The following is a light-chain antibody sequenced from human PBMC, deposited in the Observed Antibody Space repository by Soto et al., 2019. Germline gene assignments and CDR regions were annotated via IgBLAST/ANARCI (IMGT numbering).Light chain of an antibody. Sequence: SVLTQPASVTGSPGQSITISCTGSSSNIGAGYDVHWYQQLPGTAPKLLIYGNSNRPSGVPDRFSGSKSGTSASLAITGLQAEDEADYYRQSYDSSLSGYVFGTGTKVTVL. V-gene: IGLV1-40*01. CDR2: GNS. CDR3: QSYDSSLSGYV. J-gene: IGLJ1*01. CDR1: SSNIGAGYD.